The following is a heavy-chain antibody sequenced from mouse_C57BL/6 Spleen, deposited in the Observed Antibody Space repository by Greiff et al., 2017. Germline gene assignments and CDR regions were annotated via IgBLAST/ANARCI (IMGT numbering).Heavy chain of an antibody. CDR2: IDPENGDT. CDR1: GFNIKDDY. V-gene: IGHV14-4*01. Sequence: EVQLQQSGAELVRPGASVKLSCTASGFNIKDDYMHWVKQRPEQGLEWIGWIDPENGDTEYAPKFQGKATITADTSSNTAYLQLSSLTSEDTAVYYCTTAYDYDGSWFAYWGQGTLVTVSA. D-gene: IGHD2-4*01. J-gene: IGHJ3*01. CDR3: TTAYDYDGSWFAY.